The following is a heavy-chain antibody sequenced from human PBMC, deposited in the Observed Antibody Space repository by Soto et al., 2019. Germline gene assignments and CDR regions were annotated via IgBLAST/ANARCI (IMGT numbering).Heavy chain of an antibody. V-gene: IGHV5-51*01. CDR1: GYSFTSYW. Sequence: PGESLKISCKGSGYSFTSYWIGWVRQMPGKGLEWMGIIYPGDSDTRYSPSFQGQVTISADKSISTAYLQWSSLKASDTAMYYCARLMAYDFWSGKYNWFDPWGQGTRVTVSS. CDR3: ARLMAYDFWSGKYNWFDP. CDR2: IYPGDSDT. D-gene: IGHD3-3*01. J-gene: IGHJ5*02.